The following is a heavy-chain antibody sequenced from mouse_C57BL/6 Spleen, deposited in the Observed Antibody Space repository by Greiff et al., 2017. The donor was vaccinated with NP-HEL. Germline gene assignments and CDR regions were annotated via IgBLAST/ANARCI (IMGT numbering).Heavy chain of an antibody. V-gene: IGHV5-15*01. CDR3: ARTGSSSYWYFDV. D-gene: IGHD1-1*01. CDR1: GFTFSDYG. J-gene: IGHJ1*03. CDR2: ISNLAYSI. Sequence: EVKLMESGGGLVQPGGSLKLSCAASGFTFSDYGMAWVRQAPRKGPEWVAFISNLAYSIYYADTVTGRFTISRENAKNTLYLEMSSLRSEDTAMYYCARTGSSSYWYFDVWGTGTTVTVSS.